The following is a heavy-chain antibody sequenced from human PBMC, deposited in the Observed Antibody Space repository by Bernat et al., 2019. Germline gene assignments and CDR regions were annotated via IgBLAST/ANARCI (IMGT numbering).Heavy chain of an antibody. J-gene: IGHJ3*02. CDR3: ARVTGNIAFDI. Sequence: EVQLGETGGGLIKPGGSLTLPCAASGFTVSSNNMVWVRQAPGKGLEWVSVIYSGGITYSADSVKGRFTISRDNSKNTLYLQMNSLRAEDTAVYYCARVTGNIAFDIWGQGTMVTVSS. D-gene: IGHD3-9*01. CDR2: IYSGGIT. V-gene: IGHV3-53*02. CDR1: GFTVSSNN.